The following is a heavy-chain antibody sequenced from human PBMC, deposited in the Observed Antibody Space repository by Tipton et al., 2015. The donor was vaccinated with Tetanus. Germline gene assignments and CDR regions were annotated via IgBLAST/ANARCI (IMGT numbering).Heavy chain of an antibody. V-gene: IGHV4-39*01. CDR2: IYYSGST. Sequence: TLSLTCTVSGGSISSSSYYWGWIRQPPGKGLEWIGSIYYSGSTYYNPSLKSRVTISVDTSKNQFSLKLSSVTAADTAVYYCASRSWNDADRGLDYWGQGTLVTVSS. CDR3: ASRSWNDADRGLDY. D-gene: IGHD1-1*01. CDR1: GGSISSSSYY. J-gene: IGHJ4*02.